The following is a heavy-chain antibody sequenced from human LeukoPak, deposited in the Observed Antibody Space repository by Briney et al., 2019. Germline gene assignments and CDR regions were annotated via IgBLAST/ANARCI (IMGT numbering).Heavy chain of an antibody. D-gene: IGHD6-6*01. CDR2: TYYRYKWYN. CDR3: ARVQYSSSSDYYYGMDV. J-gene: IGHJ6*02. Sequence: SQTLSLTCAISGDSFSSNSAAWDWIRQSPSRGLEWLGRTYYRYKWYNDYAVSVKSRITINPGTSKNQFSLQLNSVTPEDTAVYYCARVQYSSSSDYYYGMDVWGQGTTVTVSS. CDR1: GDSFSSNSAA. V-gene: IGHV6-1*01.